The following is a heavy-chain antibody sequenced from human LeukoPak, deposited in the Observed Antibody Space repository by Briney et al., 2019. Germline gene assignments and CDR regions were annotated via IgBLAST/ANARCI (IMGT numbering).Heavy chain of an antibody. CDR1: GYTFTGYY. Sequence: ASVKVSCKASGYTFTGYYMHWVRQAPGQGLAWMGWINPNSGGTNYAQKFQGRVTMTRDTSISTAYMELSRLRSDDTAVYYCATLAARPGSYFDYWGQGTLVTVSS. J-gene: IGHJ4*02. CDR2: INPNSGGT. V-gene: IGHV1-2*02. CDR3: ATLAARPGSYFDY. D-gene: IGHD6-6*01.